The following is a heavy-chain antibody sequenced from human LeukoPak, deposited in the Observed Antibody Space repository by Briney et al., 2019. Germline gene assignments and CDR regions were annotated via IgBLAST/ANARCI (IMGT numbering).Heavy chain of an antibody. CDR2: ISYDGSDQ. V-gene: IGHV3-30*18. D-gene: IGHD3-3*02. CDR3: AKDLSRAHYYGVDV. J-gene: IGHJ6*02. CDR1: GFTFTSYG. Sequence: SGGSLRLSCAASGFTFTSYGMHWVRQAPGKGLEWVAVISYDGSDQYYADSVKGRFTISRDNSKNTLHLQMNSLRAEDTALYYCAKDLSRAHYYGVDVWGQGTTVTVSS.